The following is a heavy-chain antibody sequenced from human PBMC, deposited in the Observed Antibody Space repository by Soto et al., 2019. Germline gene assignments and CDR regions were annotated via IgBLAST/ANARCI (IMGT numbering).Heavy chain of an antibody. D-gene: IGHD6-13*01. V-gene: IGHV4-59*01. J-gene: IGHJ6*03. CDR3: ARKGAAASYAHYYMDV. Sequence: SETLSLTCTVSGGSISSYYWSWIQQPPGKGLEWIGYIYYSGNTNYNPSLESRVTISVDTSRNRFSLNLTSATAADTAVYYCARKGAAASYAHYYMDVWGRGTAVTVSS. CDR1: GGSISSYY. CDR2: IYYSGNT.